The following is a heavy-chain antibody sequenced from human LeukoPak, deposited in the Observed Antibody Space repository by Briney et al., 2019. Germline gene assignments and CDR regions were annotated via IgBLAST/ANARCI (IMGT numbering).Heavy chain of an antibody. CDR3: ASMRVVDTAMVYYYYGMDV. Sequence: SETLSLTCTVSGGSIRSSYYYWGWIRQPPGKGLEWIGSIYDSGSTYYNPSLKSRVTISVDTSKNQFSLKLNSVTAADTAVYYCASMRVVDTAMVYYYYGMDVWGQGTTVTVSS. CDR2: IYDSGST. CDR1: GGSIRSSYYY. V-gene: IGHV4-39*01. D-gene: IGHD5-18*01. J-gene: IGHJ6*02.